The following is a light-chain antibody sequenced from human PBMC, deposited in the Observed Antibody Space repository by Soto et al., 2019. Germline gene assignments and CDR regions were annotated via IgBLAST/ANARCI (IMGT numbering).Light chain of an antibody. V-gene: IGKV3-20*01. Sequence: EIVLTQSPGTLSLSPGEGATLSCRASLKVSSSYLAWYQQKPGQAPRLLMYGASSRATGIPDRFSGNWSGTDFTLTISRLAPEDFAVYYCQRYGTSLYTFGQGTKLEIK. J-gene: IGKJ2*01. CDR3: QRYGTSLYT. CDR2: GAS. CDR1: LKVSSSY.